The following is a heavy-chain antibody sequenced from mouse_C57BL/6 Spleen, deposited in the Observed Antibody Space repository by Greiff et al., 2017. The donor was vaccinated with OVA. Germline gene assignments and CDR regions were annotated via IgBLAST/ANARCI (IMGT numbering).Heavy chain of an antibody. CDR2: IDPSDSYT. V-gene: IGHV1-50*01. J-gene: IGHJ2*01. CDR3: ARRGANWYYFDY. D-gene: IGHD4-1*01. Sequence: QVQLKQPGAELVKPGASVKLSCKASGYTFTSYWMQWVKQRPGQGLEWIGEIDPSDSYTNYNQKFKGKATLTVDTSSSTAYMQLSSLTSEDSAVYYCARRGANWYYFDYWGQGTTLTVSS. CDR1: GYTFTSYW.